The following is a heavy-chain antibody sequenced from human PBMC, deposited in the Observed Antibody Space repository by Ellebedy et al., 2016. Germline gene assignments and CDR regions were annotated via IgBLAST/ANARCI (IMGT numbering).Heavy chain of an antibody. CDR3: ARDMGSFGWLLDY. J-gene: IGHJ4*02. D-gene: IGHD3-10*01. Sequence: ASVKVSXXASGYPFTSSDMHWVRQATGQGLEWMGWMNPGSDNTAYAQKFQGRVTMTRDTSISTAYMELSRLRSDDTAVYYCARDMGSFGWLLDYWGQGTLVTVSS. CDR1: GYPFTSSD. V-gene: IGHV1-2*02. CDR2: MNPGSDNT.